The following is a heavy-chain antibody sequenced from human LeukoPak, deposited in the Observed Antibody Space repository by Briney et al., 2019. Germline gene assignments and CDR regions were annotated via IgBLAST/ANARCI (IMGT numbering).Heavy chain of an antibody. V-gene: IGHV3-33*06. D-gene: IGHD3-22*01. CDR2: IWYDGSNK. Sequence: GGSLRLSCAASGFTFSSYGMHWVRQAPGKGLEWVAVIWYDGSNKYYADSVKGRFTISRDNSKNTLYLQMNSLRAKDTAVYYCAKELKTYYYDSSIDAFDIWGQGTMVTVSS. CDR1: GFTFSSYG. CDR3: AKELKTYYYDSSIDAFDI. J-gene: IGHJ3*02.